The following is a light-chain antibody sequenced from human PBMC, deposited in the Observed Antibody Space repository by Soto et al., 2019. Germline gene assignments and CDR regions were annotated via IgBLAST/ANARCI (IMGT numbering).Light chain of an antibody. V-gene: IGLV2-14*03. CDR2: DVN. CDR3: CSYTDTKTYV. J-gene: IGLJ1*01. Sequence: QSVLTQPASVSGSPGQSISISCTGTGNDVGGYTFVSWYQQHPDKVPKLVIFDVNRRPSGVSDRFSGSKSVNAASLTISGLQAEDEADYYCCSYTDTKTYVFGTGNKVTVL. CDR1: GNDVGGYTF.